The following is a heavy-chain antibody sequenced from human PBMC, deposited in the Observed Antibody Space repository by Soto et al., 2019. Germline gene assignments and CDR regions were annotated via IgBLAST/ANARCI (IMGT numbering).Heavy chain of an antibody. CDR2: ISSSSSTI. CDR1: GFTFSSYS. CDR3: SREGLLGYCYYLAV. D-gene: IGHD2-21*01. Sequence: GESLRLSCAASGFTFSSYSMNWVRQAPGKGLEWVSYISSSSSTIYYADAVKGRLTISRDNAKNSLYLQMNSLRAEDTAVYYCSREGLLGYCYYLAVSGKGSTVIVSS. V-gene: IGHV3-48*01. J-gene: IGHJ6*03.